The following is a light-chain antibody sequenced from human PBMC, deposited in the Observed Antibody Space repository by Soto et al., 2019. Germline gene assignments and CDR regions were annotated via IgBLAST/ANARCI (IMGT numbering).Light chain of an antibody. CDR1: QNVGGY. Sequence: DIVLTQSPATLSLSPGERATLSCSASQNVGGYLAWYQQKPGKAPSLLIYDASTRPTGIPARFSGSGSGTDFSLTISSLEPEHLAIYYRQQRSTWPFTFRGGTKVDIK. CDR2: DAS. CDR3: QQRSTWPFT. V-gene: IGKV3-11*01. J-gene: IGKJ4*01.